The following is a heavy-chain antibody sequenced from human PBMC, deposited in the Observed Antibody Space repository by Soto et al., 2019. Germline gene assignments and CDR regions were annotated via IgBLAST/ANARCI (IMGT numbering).Heavy chain of an antibody. Sequence: GGSLRLSCAAAGFTFSSYGMHWVRQAPGKGLEWVAVISYDGSNKYYADSVKGRFTISRDNSKNTLYLQMNSLRAEDTAVYYCASDILTGSGYWGQGTLVTVSS. CDR2: ISYDGSNK. CDR1: GFTFSSYG. D-gene: IGHD3-9*01. J-gene: IGHJ4*02. CDR3: ASDILTGSGY. V-gene: IGHV3-30*03.